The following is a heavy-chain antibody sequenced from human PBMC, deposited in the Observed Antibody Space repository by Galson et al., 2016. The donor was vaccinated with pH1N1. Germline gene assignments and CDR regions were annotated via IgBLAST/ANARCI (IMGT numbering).Heavy chain of an antibody. Sequence: SVKVSCKASGYMFSTYGINWVRKAPGQGPEWMGRISGYNGNTNYAQKFQARISMTIDKSTSTVYMDLRSLRFDDTAVYYCAKGTLPGYYDYWGQGTLVTVSS. CDR1: GYMFSTYG. CDR3: AKGTLPGYYDY. D-gene: IGHD3-22*01. J-gene: IGHJ4*02. CDR2: ISGYNGNT. V-gene: IGHV1-18*01.